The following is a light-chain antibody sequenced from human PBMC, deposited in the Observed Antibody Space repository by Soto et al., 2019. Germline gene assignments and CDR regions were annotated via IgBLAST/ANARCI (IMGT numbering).Light chain of an antibody. CDR1: QSINIY. J-gene: IGKJ2*01. Sequence: IQMTQSPSSLSASVGDRVTVTCRASQSINIYLNWYQQKPGKAPTPLIYGASSLQSGVPSRFSGGGSRTDFTLTISSLQPEDFATYYCQQSYRSPYTFGQGTKLEIK. CDR2: GAS. V-gene: IGKV1-39*01. CDR3: QQSYRSPYT.